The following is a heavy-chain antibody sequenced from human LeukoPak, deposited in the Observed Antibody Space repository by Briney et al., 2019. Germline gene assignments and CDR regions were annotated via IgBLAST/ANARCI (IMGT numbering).Heavy chain of an antibody. CDR1: GGSISSYY. V-gene: IGHV4-59*01. Sequence: SETLSLTCTVSGGSISSYYWSWIRQPPGKGLEWIGYIYYSGSTNYNPSLKSRVTISVDTSKNQFSLKLSSVTAADTAVYYCARDSRITMIPPCKYAFDIWGQGTMVTVSS. CDR3: ARDSRITMIPPCKYAFDI. J-gene: IGHJ3*02. D-gene: IGHD3-22*01. CDR2: IYYSGST.